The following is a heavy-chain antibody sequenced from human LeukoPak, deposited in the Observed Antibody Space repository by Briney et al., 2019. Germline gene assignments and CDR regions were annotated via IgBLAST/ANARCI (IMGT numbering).Heavy chain of an antibody. D-gene: IGHD4-17*01. J-gene: IGHJ4*02. Sequence: AISGSGGSTYYADSVKGRFTISRDNSKNTPYLQMNSLRAEDTAVYYCARESDYGAIDYWGQGTLVTVSS. CDR2: ISGSGGST. CDR3: ARESDYGAIDY. V-gene: IGHV3-23*01.